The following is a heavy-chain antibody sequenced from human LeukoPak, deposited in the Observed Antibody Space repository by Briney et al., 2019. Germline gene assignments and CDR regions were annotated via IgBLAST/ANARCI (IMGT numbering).Heavy chain of an antibody. CDR2: ISAGGSTT. CDR1: GFTFNTYA. CDR3: AKDHIPSSRQALDS. V-gene: IGHV3-23*01. Sequence: GGSLRLSCAASGFTFNTYAMNWVRQAPGKGLEWVSIISAGGSTTFYADSVKGRFTISRDNSKNTLYLQMSSLRAEDTATYYCAKDHIPSSRQALDSWGRGTLVTVSS. J-gene: IGHJ4*02. D-gene: IGHD6-6*01.